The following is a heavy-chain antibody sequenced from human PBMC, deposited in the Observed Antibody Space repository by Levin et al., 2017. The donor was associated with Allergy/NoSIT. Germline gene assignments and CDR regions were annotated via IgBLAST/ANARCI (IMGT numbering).Heavy chain of an antibody. CDR2: IYWDDDK. J-gene: IGHJ4*02. V-gene: IGHV2-5*02. D-gene: IGHD3-10*01. CDR1: GFSLSTSGVG. Sequence: SGPTLVKPTQTLTLTCTFSGFSLSTSGVGVGWIRQPPGKAMEWLALIYWDDDKRYSPSLKSRLTITKDTSKNQVVLTMTNMDPVDTATYYCARRTSLYYGSGSYYSYWGQGTLVTVSS. CDR3: ARRTSLYYGSGSYYSY.